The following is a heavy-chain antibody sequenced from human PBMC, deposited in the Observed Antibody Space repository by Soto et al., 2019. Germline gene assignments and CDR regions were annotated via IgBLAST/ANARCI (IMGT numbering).Heavy chain of an antibody. CDR1: GYTFNTYD. CDR2: MNPYNGNT. Sequence: GASVKVSCKASGYTFNTYDIYWMRQATGQGLEWMGWMNPYNGNTGYAQKFQGRVTVTRNTSISTAYMELSGLRPDDTAVYYCARRKERSGPHYFDYWGQGSQVTVSS. CDR3: ARRKERSGPHYFDY. D-gene: IGHD6-25*01. J-gene: IGHJ4*02. V-gene: IGHV1-8*01.